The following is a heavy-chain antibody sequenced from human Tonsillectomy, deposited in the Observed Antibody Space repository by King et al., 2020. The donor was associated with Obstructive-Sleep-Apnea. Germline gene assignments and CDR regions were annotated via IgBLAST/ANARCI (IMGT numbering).Heavy chain of an antibody. CDR1: GGSISSYY. D-gene: IGHD3-3*01. J-gene: IGHJ4*02. CDR3: ARFGDDFWSGYYTPFDY. CDR2: IFYSGST. V-gene: IGHV4-59*01. Sequence: VQLQESGPGLVKPSETLSLTCTVSGGSISSYYWSWIRQPPGRGLEWCGYIFYSGSTNYNPSLKSRVTISVDTSKNQFSLKLSSVTAADTAVYYWARFGDDFWSGYYTPFDYWGQGTLVTVSS.